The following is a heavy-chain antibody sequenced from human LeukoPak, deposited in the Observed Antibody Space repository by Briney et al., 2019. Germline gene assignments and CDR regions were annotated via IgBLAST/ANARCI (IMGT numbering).Heavy chain of an antibody. CDR2: IYYTGST. J-gene: IGHJ5*02. V-gene: IGHV4-59*01. Sequence: TSETLSLTCTVSGGSISTYYWSWIRQPPGKGLEWIGYIYYTGSTSYNPSLKSRVTMSLDASKNQFSLELNSVTPADTAVYYCARGGNYWPQWWFDPWGRGTLVSVSS. D-gene: IGHD1-26*01. CDR1: GGSISTYY. CDR3: ARGGNYWPQWWFDP.